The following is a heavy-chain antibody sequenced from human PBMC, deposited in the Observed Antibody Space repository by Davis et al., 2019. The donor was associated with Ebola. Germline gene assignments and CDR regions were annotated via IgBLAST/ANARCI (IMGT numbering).Heavy chain of an antibody. V-gene: IGHV3-30*02. CDR1: GFTFSSYG. Sequence: GGSLRLSCAASGFTFSSYGMHWVRQAPGKGLEWVAFIRYDGNNKYYADSVKGRFTISRDNSKKSLYLQMNSLRDEDTAVYYCAKFQVPHIAVAGPEGDYWGQGTLVTVSS. J-gene: IGHJ4*02. D-gene: IGHD6-19*01. CDR2: IRYDGNNK. CDR3: AKFQVPHIAVAGPEGDY.